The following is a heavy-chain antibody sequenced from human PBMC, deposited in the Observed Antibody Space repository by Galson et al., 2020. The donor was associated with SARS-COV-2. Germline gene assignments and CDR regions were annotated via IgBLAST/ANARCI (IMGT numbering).Heavy chain of an antibody. J-gene: IGHJ4*02. V-gene: IGHV3-30*18. CDR1: GFTFSSYG. CDR2: ISYDGSNK. Sequence: GESLKISCAASGFTFSSYGMHWVRQAPGKGLEWVAVISYDGSNKYYADSVKGRFTISRDNSKNTLYLQMNSLRAEDTAVYYCAKVGYSYGYPVYYFDYWGQGTLVTVSS. CDR3: AKVGYSYGYPVYYFDY. D-gene: IGHD5-18*01.